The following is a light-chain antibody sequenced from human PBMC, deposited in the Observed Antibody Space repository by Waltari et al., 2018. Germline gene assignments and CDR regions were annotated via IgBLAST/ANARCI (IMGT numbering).Light chain of an antibody. V-gene: IGKV1-8*01. CDR2: ASS. J-gene: IGKJ1*01. CDR3: QQYYSYPVT. Sequence: AIRLTQSPSSLAASPGDRVTITCRASQGVGSYLAWYQQKSGRAPKLLLYASSSLEAEVPSRFGGSGSGTDFTLTISCLQSEDFASYFCQQYYSYPVTFGQGTRV. CDR1: QGVGSY.